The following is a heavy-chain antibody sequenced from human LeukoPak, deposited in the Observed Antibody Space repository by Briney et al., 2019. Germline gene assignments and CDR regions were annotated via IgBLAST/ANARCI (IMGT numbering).Heavy chain of an antibody. CDR3: VRDPFFSVP. V-gene: IGHV3-7*01. J-gene: IGHJ5*02. CDR1: GFTIRNQW. CDR2: IKEDGREK. D-gene: IGHD2/OR15-2a*01. Sequence: PGGSLRLSCEVSGFTIRNQWMSWVRQAPGKGPEWVANIKEDGREKYYVDSVKGRFTISRDNGKNSLYLQMNSLRVDDTALYYCVRDPFFSVPWGQGTLVTVSS.